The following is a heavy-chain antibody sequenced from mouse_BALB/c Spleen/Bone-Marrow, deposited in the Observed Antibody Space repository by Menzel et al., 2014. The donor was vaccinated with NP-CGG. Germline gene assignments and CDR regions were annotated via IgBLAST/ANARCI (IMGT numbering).Heavy chain of an antibody. CDR1: GYTFTDKW. V-gene: IGHV1-69*01. Sequence: QVQLQQPGAELGMPGASVKMSCKASGYTFTDKWMYWVKQRPGQGLEWIGAIDTSDSYTNYNQKFMGKASLTVDASSSTAYMQVSSLTSDDSAVYYCARGGHDFSLDYWGRGTSVTVSS. CDR3: ARGGHDFSLDY. J-gene: IGHJ4*01. D-gene: IGHD2-4*01. CDR2: IDTSDSYT.